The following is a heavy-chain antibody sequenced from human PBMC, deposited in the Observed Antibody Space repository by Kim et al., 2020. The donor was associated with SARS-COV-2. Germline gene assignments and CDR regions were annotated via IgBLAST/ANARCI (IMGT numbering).Heavy chain of an antibody. D-gene: IGHD6-13*01. CDR2: IHSDGTTT. V-gene: IGHV3-74*01. Sequence: GGSLRLSCAASGFTFSNYWIHWVRQAPGKGLVWVSRIHSDGTTTSYADSVKGRFTISRDNAKNTLYLQMNSLRAEDTAVYYCARDYIAAAGVPDYWGQGTLVTVSS. CDR1: GFTFSNYW. J-gene: IGHJ4*02. CDR3: ARDYIAAAGVPDY.